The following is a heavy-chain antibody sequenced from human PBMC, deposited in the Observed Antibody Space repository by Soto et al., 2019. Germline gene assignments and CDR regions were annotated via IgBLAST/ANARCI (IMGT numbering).Heavy chain of an antibody. V-gene: IGHV3-23*01. J-gene: IGHJ6*02. CDR2: ISGSGGST. CDR1: GFTFSSYA. CDR3: ATGRGVNFYYGMDV. D-gene: IGHD3-10*01. Sequence: VQLLESGGGLVQPGGSLRLSCAASGFTFSSYAMSWVRQAPGKGLEWVSGISGSGGSTYYADSVKGRFTISRDNSKNTLYLQMNSLRAEDTAVYYCATGRGVNFYYGMDVWGQGTTVTVSS.